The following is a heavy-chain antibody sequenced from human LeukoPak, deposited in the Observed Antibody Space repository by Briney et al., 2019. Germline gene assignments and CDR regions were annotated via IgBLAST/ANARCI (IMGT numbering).Heavy chain of an antibody. Sequence: GGSLRLSCAASGFTFSSYSMNWVRQAPGKGLEWVSSISSGSSFIYYADSVKGRFTISRDNAKNSLYLQMNSLRAEDTAVYYCAKDDYYDILTGYYTLFDYWGQGTLVTVSS. V-gene: IGHV3-21*04. J-gene: IGHJ4*02. CDR1: GFTFSSYS. CDR3: AKDDYYDILTGYYTLFDY. D-gene: IGHD3-9*01. CDR2: ISSGSSFI.